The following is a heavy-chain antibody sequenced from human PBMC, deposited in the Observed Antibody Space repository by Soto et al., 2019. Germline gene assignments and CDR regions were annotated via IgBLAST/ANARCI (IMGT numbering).Heavy chain of an antibody. V-gene: IGHV4-31*03. Sequence: SETLSLTCTVSGGSISSGGYYWSWIRQHPGKGLEWIGYIYYSGSTYYNPSLKSRVTISVDTSKNQFSLKLSSVTAADTAVYYCARDLDVTIFGVVPYGMDVWGQGTTVTVSS. CDR3: ARDLDVTIFGVVPYGMDV. CDR2: IYYSGST. CDR1: GGSISSGGYY. D-gene: IGHD3-3*01. J-gene: IGHJ6*02.